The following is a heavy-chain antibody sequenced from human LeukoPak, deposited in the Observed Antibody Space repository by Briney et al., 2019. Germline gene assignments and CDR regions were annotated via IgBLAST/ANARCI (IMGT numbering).Heavy chain of an antibody. Sequence: GGSLRLSCAASGFTFSSYAMSWVRQAPGKGLEWVSAISGSGGSTYYADSVKGRFTISRDNSKNTLYLQMNSLRAEDTAVYYCAKEGRYYYGSGSYYRPSSYFDYWGQGTLVTVSS. CDR2: ISGSGGST. D-gene: IGHD3-10*01. CDR1: GFTFSSYA. CDR3: AKEGRYYYGSGSYYRPSSYFDY. V-gene: IGHV3-23*01. J-gene: IGHJ4*02.